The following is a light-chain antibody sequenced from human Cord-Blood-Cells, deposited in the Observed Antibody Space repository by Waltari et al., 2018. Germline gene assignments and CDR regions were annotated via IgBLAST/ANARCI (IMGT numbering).Light chain of an antibody. CDR1: QSLLHSNGYNY. J-gene: IGKJ4*01. Sequence: DIVMTQSPLSLPVTPGEPASISCRSCQSLLHSNGYNYLDWYLQKPGQSPQLLIYLGSNRASGVPDRFSGSGLGTDFTLKISRVEAEDVGVYYCMQALQTPLTFGGGTKVEIK. CDR2: LGS. CDR3: MQALQTPLT. V-gene: IGKV2-28*01.